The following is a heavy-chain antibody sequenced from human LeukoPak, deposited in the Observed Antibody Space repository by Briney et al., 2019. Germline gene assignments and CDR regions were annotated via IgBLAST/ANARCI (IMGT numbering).Heavy chain of an antibody. CDR3: AKDHGYSSGWTFDY. Sequence: GGSLRLSCAASGFTFSSYGMHWVSQAPGKGLEWVSAISGSGGSTYYADSVKGRFTISRDNSKNTLYLQMNSLRAEDTAVYYCAKDHGYSSGWTFDYWGQGTLVTVSS. CDR1: GFTFSSYG. D-gene: IGHD6-19*01. CDR2: ISGSGGST. V-gene: IGHV3-23*01. J-gene: IGHJ4*02.